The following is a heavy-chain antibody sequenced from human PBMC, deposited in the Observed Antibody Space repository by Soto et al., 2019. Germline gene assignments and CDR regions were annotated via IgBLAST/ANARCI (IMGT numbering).Heavy chain of an antibody. CDR1: GFTFSSYA. CDR3: AKDPRVLSSSGYYYYGMDV. D-gene: IGHD6-25*01. CDR2: ISGSGDTT. Sequence: PGGSLRLSCAASGFTFSSYAMSWVRQAPGKGLEWVSSISGSGDTTYYADSVKGRFTISRDNSKNTLYLQMNSLRGEDTAVYYCAKDPRVLSSSGYYYYGMDVWGQGTTVTVSS. J-gene: IGHJ6*02. V-gene: IGHV3-23*01.